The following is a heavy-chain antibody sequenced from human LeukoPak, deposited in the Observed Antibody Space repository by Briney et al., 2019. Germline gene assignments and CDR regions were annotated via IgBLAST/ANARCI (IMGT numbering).Heavy chain of an antibody. Sequence: PSETLSLTCTVSGGSISSYYWSWIRQPPGKGLEWIGYIYYSGSTNYNPSLKSRVTISVDTSKNQFSLKLSSVTAADTAVYYCAREGTASSSWETYYYYYYYMDVWGKGTTVTISS. CDR2: IYYSGST. D-gene: IGHD6-13*01. CDR3: AREGTASSSWETYYYYYYYMDV. CDR1: GGSISSYY. J-gene: IGHJ6*03. V-gene: IGHV4-59*12.